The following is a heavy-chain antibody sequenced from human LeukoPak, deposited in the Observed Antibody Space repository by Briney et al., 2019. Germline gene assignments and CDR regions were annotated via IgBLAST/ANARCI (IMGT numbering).Heavy chain of an antibody. CDR1: GYTFTGYY. J-gene: IGHJ6*03. CDR3: ASGGYCSSTSCYTPPQDVYYMDV. D-gene: IGHD2-2*02. CDR2: INPNSGGT. Sequence: ASVKVSCKASGYTFTGYYMHWVRQAPGQGLEWMGWINPNSGGTNYAQKFQGRVTMTRDTSISTAYMELSRLRSDDTAVYYCASGGYCSSTSCYTPPQDVYYMDVWGKGTTVTVSS. V-gene: IGHV1-2*02.